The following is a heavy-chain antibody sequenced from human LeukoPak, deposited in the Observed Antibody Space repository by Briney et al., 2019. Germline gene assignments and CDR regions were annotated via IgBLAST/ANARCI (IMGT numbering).Heavy chain of an antibody. CDR3: AKVGSQLVPSFIDY. D-gene: IGHD6-6*01. Sequence: GGSLRLSCAAYGFTFSSYAMSWVRQAPGKGLEWVSAISGSGGSTYYADSVKGRFTISRDNSKNTLYLQMNSLRAKDTAVYYCAKVGSQLVPSFIDYWGQGTLVTVSS. CDR2: ISGSGGST. V-gene: IGHV3-23*01. CDR1: GFTFSSYA. J-gene: IGHJ4*02.